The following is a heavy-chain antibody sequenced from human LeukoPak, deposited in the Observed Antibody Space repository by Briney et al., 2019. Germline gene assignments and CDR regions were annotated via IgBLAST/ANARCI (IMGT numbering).Heavy chain of an antibody. CDR1: GFTFSSYS. CDR3: AKERFDWDFDY. Sequence: PGGSLRLSCAASGFTFSSYSMNWVRQAPGKGLEWVSAISGSDSSTYYADSVKGRFTISRDNSKNTLYLQMNSPRAEDTAVYYCAKERFDWDFDYWGQGTLVTVSS. J-gene: IGHJ4*02. CDR2: ISGSDSST. V-gene: IGHV3-23*01. D-gene: IGHD3-9*01.